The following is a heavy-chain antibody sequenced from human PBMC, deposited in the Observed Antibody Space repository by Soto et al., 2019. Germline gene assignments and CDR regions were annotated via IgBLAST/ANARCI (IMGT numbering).Heavy chain of an antibody. CDR3: ATGRGGGGY. D-gene: IGHD3-10*01. CDR1: GFTVSNNY. J-gene: IGHJ4*02. Sequence: EVQLVESGGGLIQPGGSLRLSCAVSGFTVSNNYMSWVRQAPGKGLEGVSVIYSGGYTAYGDSVKGRFTISRDNSKNTQYLQRKSLRAEAPAVFYWATGRGGGGYWGQGTLVTVSS. CDR2: IYSGGYT. V-gene: IGHV3-53*01.